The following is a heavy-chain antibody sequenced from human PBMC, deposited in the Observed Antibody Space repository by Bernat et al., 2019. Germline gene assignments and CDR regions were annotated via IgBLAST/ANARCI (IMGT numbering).Heavy chain of an antibody. CDR1: GFTFSSYE. CDR3: ARDAVGANMA. D-gene: IGHD1-26*01. CDR2: MSSSGSTI. J-gene: IGHJ4*02. Sequence: EEQLVESGGGLVQPGGSLRLSCAASGFTFSSYEVNWVRQAPGKGLEWVSYMSSSGSTIYYADSVKGRFTISRDNANNSLYLQMTSLRAEDTAVYYCARDAVGANMAWGQGTLVIVSS. V-gene: IGHV3-48*03.